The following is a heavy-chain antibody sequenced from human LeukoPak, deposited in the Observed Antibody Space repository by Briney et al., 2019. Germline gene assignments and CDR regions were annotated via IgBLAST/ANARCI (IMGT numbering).Heavy chain of an antibody. CDR3: ARAEGGLWLLNWFDP. J-gene: IGHJ5*02. D-gene: IGHD5-18*01. V-gene: IGHV4-39*01. CDR2: IYYSGST. Sequence: PSETLSLTCTVSGGSISSRSYYWGWIRQPPGKGLEWIGSIYYSGSTYYNPSLKSRVTISVDTSKNQFSLKLSSVTAADTAVYYCARAEGGLWLLNWFDPWGQGTLVTVSS. CDR1: GGSISSRSYY.